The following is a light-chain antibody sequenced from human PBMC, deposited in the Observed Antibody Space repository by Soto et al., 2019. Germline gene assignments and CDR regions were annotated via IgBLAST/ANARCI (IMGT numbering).Light chain of an antibody. CDR1: NNDVGGYNH. CDR3: SSYTYITGSAYV. V-gene: IGLV2-14*01. J-gene: IGLJ1*01. CDR2: EVT. Sequence: QSALTQPASVSGSPGQSITISCIGSNNDVGGYNHVSWYQHHPGKAPKLLIYEVTNRPSGVSNRFSASKSGNTASLTISGLQAEDEADSYCSSYTYITGSAYVFGTGTKVTVL.